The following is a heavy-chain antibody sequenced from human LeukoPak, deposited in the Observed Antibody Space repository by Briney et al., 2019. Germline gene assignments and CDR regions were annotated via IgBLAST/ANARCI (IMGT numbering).Heavy chain of an antibody. CDR3: AATMDILTGYYTIYFDY. CDR2: ISSSSSTI. Sequence: PGGSLRLSCAASGFTFSSYSMNWVRQAPGKGLEGVSYISSSSSTIYYADSVKGRFTISRDNAKNSLYLQMNSLRAEDTAVYYCAATMDILTGYYTIYFDYWGQGTLVTVSS. J-gene: IGHJ4*02. CDR1: GFTFSSYS. V-gene: IGHV3-48*04. D-gene: IGHD3-9*01.